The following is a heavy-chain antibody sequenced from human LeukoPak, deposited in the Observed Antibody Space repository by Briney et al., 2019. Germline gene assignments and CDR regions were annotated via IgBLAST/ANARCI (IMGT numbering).Heavy chain of an antibody. CDR1: GFTLSYFY. J-gene: IGHJ4*02. CDR3: ARMARRPGDVFDY. V-gene: IGHV3-11*03. CDR2: ISSSSSYT. Sequence: GSLRPSCGASGFTLSYFYMSWIRQAPGEGLGWVSYISSSSSYTNYADSVKGRFTISRDNAKNSLYLQMNSLRAEDTAVYYCARMARRPGDVFDYWGQGTLVTVSS. D-gene: IGHD3-16*01.